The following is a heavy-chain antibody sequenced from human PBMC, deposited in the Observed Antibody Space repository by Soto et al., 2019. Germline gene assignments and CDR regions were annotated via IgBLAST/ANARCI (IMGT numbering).Heavy chain of an antibody. D-gene: IGHD2-8*01. J-gene: IGHJ4*02. CDR1: GDFISSYY. CDR2: IYYSGST. V-gene: IGHV4-59*01. CDR3: ARGGYCTNGVCYSFDY. Sequence: QVQLQESGPGLVKPSETLSLTCTVSGDFISSYYWSWIRQPPGKGLEWIGYIYYSGSTNYSPSLRSRVTISLDTSKKQLSLKLSSVTAADTAVYYCARGGYCTNGVCYSFDYWGQGTLVTVSS.